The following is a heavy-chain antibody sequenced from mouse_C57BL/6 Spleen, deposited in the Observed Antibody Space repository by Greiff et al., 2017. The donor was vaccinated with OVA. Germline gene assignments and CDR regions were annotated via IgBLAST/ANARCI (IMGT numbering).Heavy chain of an antibody. CDR3: ARGAYSNYFDY. CDR2: IYPSDSET. CDR1: GYTFTSYW. J-gene: IGHJ2*01. V-gene: IGHV1-61*01. D-gene: IGHD2-5*01. Sequence: VQLQQSGAELVRPGSSVKLSCKASGYTFTSYWMAWVKQRPGQGLEWIGNIYPSDSETHYNQKFKDKATLTVDKSSSTAYMQLSSLTSEDYAVYYCARGAYSNYFDYWGQGTTLTVSS.